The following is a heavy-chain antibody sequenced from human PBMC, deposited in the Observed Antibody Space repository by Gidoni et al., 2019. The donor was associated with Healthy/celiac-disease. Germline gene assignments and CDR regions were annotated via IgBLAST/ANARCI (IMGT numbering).Heavy chain of an antibody. CDR2: IIPIFGTA. V-gene: IGHV1-69*01. Sequence: QVQLVQSGAEVKKPGSSVKVSCKASGATFSSYAISWVRQAPGQGLEWMGGIIPIFGTANYAQKFQGRVTITADESTSTAYMELSSLRSEDTAVYYCARLSCSGGSCYPPRYFDYWGQGTLVTVSS. CDR3: ARLSCSGGSCYPPRYFDY. D-gene: IGHD2-15*01. CDR1: GATFSSYA. J-gene: IGHJ4*02.